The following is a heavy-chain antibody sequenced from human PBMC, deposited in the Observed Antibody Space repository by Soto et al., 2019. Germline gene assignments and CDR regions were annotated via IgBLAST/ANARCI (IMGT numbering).Heavy chain of an antibody. CDR2: IDSNGRNS. J-gene: IGHJ1*01. Sequence: GGSLRLSCEASGFTFRHYYMHWVRQAPGKGLMWVARIDSNGRNSVYADSVKGRFTVSRDNAKNTLFLQMDSLTAEDTAVYYCAREQYTLNYAGYWGQGTQVTVSS. V-gene: IGHV3-74*01. CDR3: AREQYTLNYAGY. D-gene: IGHD2-2*01. CDR1: GFTFRHYY.